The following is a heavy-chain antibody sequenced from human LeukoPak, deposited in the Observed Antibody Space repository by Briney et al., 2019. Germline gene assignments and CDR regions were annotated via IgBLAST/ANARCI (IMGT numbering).Heavy chain of an antibody. D-gene: IGHD6-13*01. CDR1: GYTFTSYY. J-gene: IGHJ4*02. CDR3: ARDQRYSSLAPDY. Sequence: ASVKVSCKASGYTFTSYYMHWVRQAPGQGLEWMGIINPSGGSTIYAQNYQDRVNMTRNTSTGTVYIELSILRSEDTAVYYCARDQRYSSLAPDYWGQGTLVTVSS. CDR2: INPSGGST. V-gene: IGHV1-46*01.